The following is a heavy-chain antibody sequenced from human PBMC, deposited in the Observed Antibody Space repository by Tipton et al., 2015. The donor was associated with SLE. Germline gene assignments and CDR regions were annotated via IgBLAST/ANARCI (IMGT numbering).Heavy chain of an antibody. CDR2: IYSSGDR. CDR1: GGSLSFVY. D-gene: IGHD4-17*01. Sequence: TLSLTCTVSGGSLSFVYWSWVRQSAGRGVEWIGRIYSSGDRDYNPSPRRRVTMSLDASQNRVSLRLKSVSAADTGVYYCARGSDGEYVRYFDVWGPGTLVTVSS. J-gene: IGHJ2*01. V-gene: IGHV4-4*07. CDR3: ARGSDGEYVRYFDV.